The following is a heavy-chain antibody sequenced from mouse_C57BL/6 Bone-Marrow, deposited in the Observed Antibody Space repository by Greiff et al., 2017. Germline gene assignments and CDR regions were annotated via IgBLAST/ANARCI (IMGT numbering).Heavy chain of an antibody. CDR1: GYAFSSDW. D-gene: IGHD4-1*01. Sequence: QVQLKESGAELVKPGASVKISCKASGYAFSSDWMNWVKQRPGKGLEWIGQIYPGDGDTNYNGKFKGKATLTADKSSSTAYMQLSSLTSEDSAVYFCARLGLGRPYWGQGTLVTVSA. J-gene: IGHJ3*01. CDR2: IYPGDGDT. CDR3: ARLGLGRPY. V-gene: IGHV1-80*01.